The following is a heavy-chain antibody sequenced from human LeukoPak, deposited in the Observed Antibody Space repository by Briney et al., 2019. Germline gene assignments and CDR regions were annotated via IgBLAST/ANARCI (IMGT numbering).Heavy chain of an antibody. J-gene: IGHJ3*02. V-gene: IGHV6-1*01. D-gene: IGHD3-10*01. CDR2: TYYRSKWYN. CDR3: ARAPSYYGSGSYLTDAFDI. Sequence: SQTLSLTCAISGDSISSNSAAWNWIGQSPSRGLEWLGRTYYRSKWYNDYAVSVKSRITINPDTSKNQFSLQLNSVTPEDTAVYYCARAPSYYGSGSYLTDAFDIWGQGTMVTVSS. CDR1: GDSISSNSAA.